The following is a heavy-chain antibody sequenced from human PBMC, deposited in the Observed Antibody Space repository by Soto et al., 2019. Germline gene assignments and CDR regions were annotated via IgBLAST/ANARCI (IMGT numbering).Heavy chain of an antibody. J-gene: IGHJ4*02. Sequence: EVQLLESGGGLVQPGGSLRLSCAASGFTFSSYAMSWVRQAPGKGLEWVSAISGSGGSTYYADSVKGRFTISRDNSKSTLYLQMNSLRAEDTAVYYCAKDPAYCSGGSCYLRDYWGQGTLVTVSS. CDR2: ISGSGGST. CDR1: GFTFSSYA. D-gene: IGHD2-15*01. CDR3: AKDPAYCSGGSCYLRDY. V-gene: IGHV3-23*01.